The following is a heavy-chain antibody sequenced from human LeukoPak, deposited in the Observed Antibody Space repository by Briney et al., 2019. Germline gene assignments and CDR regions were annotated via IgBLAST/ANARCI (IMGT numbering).Heavy chain of an antibody. Sequence: SGGSLRLSCAASGFTFSSYWMHWVRQAPGKGLVWVSRINSDGTTSYADSVKGRFTISRDNVKNTLYLQMNSLRAEDTAVYYCARDPIIIVPAARDYWGQGTLVTVSS. J-gene: IGHJ4*02. CDR2: INSDGTT. D-gene: IGHD2-2*01. CDR1: GFTFSSYW. CDR3: ARDPIIIVPAARDY. V-gene: IGHV3-74*01.